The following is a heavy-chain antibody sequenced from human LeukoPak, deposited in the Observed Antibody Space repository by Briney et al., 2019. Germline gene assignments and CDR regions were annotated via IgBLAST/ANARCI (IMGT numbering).Heavy chain of an antibody. CDR3: VTGGTYHMF. Sequence: QPGGSLRLSCAASGVTFSNYWRSWGGQPPGKGVEWVDNIQQDGTGKYYVDSVKGRFTISRDNAKNSLSLQMNSLRDEDTAVYYCVTGGTYHMFWGQGTLVTVSS. CDR1: GVTFSNYW. J-gene: IGHJ4*02. V-gene: IGHV3-7*05. D-gene: IGHD3-16*02. CDR2: IQQDGTGK.